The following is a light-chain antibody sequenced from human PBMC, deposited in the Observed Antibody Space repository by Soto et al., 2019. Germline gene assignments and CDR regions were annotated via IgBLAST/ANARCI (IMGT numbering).Light chain of an antibody. J-gene: IGLJ2*01. CDR1: SGYSNYK. CDR3: GADHGSGSNFVYLV. CDR2: VGTGGIVG. V-gene: IGLV9-49*01. Sequence: QPVLTQPPSASASLGASVTLTCTLSSGYSNYKVDWYQQRPGKGPRFVMRVGTGGIVGSKGDGIPDRFPVLGSGLNRYLTIKNIQEEDESDYHCGADHGSGSNFVYLVFGGGTKLTVL.